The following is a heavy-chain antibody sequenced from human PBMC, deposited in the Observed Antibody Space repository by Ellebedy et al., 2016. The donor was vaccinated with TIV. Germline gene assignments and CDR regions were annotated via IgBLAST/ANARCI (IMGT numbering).Heavy chain of an antibody. V-gene: IGHV3-53*01. CDR3: ASTGREQVDY. J-gene: IGHJ4*02. D-gene: IGHD3-10*01. CDR1: GFTVSSNN. Sequence: GESLKISCAASGFTVSSNNMSCVRQAPGKGLEWVSVIYSGGSTYYADSVKGRFTISRDNSKNTLYLQMNSLRAEDTAVYYCASTGREQVDYWGQGTLVTVSS. CDR2: IYSGGST.